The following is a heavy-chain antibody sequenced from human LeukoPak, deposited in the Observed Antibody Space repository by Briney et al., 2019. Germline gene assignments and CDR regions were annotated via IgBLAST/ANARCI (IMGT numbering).Heavy chain of an antibody. D-gene: IGHD3-9*01. Sequence: ASVKVSCKGAGYTFTGYYMHWVRQAPGQGLEWMGWINPNSGGTNYAQKFQGRVTMTRDTSIRTAYMELSRLRSDDTAVYYCARENIWTGPLPVGWFDPWGQGTLVTVSS. CDR1: GYTFTGYY. V-gene: IGHV1-2*02. CDR3: ARENIWTGPLPVGWFDP. J-gene: IGHJ5*02. CDR2: INPNSGGT.